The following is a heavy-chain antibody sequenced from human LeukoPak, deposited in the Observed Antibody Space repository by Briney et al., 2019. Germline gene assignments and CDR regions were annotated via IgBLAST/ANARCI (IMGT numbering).Heavy chain of an antibody. V-gene: IGHV4-59*12. J-gene: IGHJ3*02. CDR3: ARAYPFLGYCSGGSCPNDAFDI. CDR1: GGSISSYY. Sequence: SETLSLTCTVSGGSISSYYWSWIRQPPGKGLEWIGYINYSGNTNYNPSLKSRVTISVDKSKNQFSLKLSSVTAADTAVYYCARAYPFLGYCSGGSCPNDAFDIWGQGTMVTVSS. CDR2: INYSGNT. D-gene: IGHD2-15*01.